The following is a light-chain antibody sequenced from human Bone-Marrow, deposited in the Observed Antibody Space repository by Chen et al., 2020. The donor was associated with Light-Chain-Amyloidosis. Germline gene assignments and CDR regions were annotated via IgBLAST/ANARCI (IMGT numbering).Light chain of an antibody. J-gene: IGLJ2*01. CDR2: HDS. CDR3: QSADTTDTLYVL. CDR1: GLPKQY. Sequence: SYELTQPPSVSVSPGQTARISCSGDGLPKQYAYWYQQKRGQAPALVIYHDSERPSEIPERFSGSSSGTTVTLTISGVQAEDEADYYCQSADTTDTLYVLFGGGTKLTVL. V-gene: IGLV3-25*03.